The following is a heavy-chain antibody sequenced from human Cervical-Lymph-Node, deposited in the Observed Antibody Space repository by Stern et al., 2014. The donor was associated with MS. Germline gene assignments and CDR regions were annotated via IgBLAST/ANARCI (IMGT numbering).Heavy chain of an antibody. D-gene: IGHD1-26*01. CDR3: ARGELKEGLVRGMDV. CDR1: GGTFSSYA. CDR2: IIPIFGTA. V-gene: IGHV1-69*01. J-gene: IGHJ6*02. Sequence: QVQLVESGPEVKKPGSSVKVSCKASGGTFSSYAISWVRQAPAQGLEWMGGIIPIFGTANSARKFQGRITHTSDEPTTTAHIDLRSLRSEDTAVYYCARGELKEGLVRGMDVWGQGTTVTVSS.